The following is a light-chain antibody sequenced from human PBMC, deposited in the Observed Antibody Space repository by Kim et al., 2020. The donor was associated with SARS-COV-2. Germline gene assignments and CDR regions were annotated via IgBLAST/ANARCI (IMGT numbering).Light chain of an antibody. CDR1: QSVSNSY. CDR3: QLYGSSPLT. CDR2: GAS. V-gene: IGKV3-20*01. J-gene: IGKJ4*01. Sequence: EIVLTQSPGTLSLSPGERATLSCRASQSVSNSYFAWYQQQPGQAPRLLIYGASSRATGIPDRFSGSWSGTVFTFSISRLEPEDFAVYYCQLYGSSPLTFGGGTKVYIK.